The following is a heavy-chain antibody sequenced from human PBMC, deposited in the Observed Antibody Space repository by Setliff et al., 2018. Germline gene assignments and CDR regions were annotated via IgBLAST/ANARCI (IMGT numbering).Heavy chain of an antibody. J-gene: IGHJ5*02. Sequence: KSSETLSLTCTVSGGSISTGTYSWTWIRQPAGKGLEWIGRTYVSGRTDYNPSLKSRVTISVDRSKNQFSLTLSSVTAADTAMYYCAREFAYTSGYYVAETLDPWGQGTLVTVSS. D-gene: IGHD6-25*01. CDR1: GGSISTGTYS. CDR2: TYVSGRT. V-gene: IGHV4-61*02. CDR3: AREFAYTSGYYVAETLDP.